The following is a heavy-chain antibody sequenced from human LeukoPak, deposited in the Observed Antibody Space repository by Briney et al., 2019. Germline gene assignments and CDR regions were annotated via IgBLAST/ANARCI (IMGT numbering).Heavy chain of an antibody. D-gene: IGHD6-13*01. CDR1: GFTFSNYY. CDR2: ISYDGSNK. V-gene: IGHV3-30-3*01. J-gene: IGHJ4*02. CDR3: ALEGGAAAGSGFDY. Sequence: GGSLRLSCAASGFTFSNYYMSWIRQAPGKGLEWVAVISYDGSNKYYADSVKGRFTISRDNSKNTLYLQMNSLRAEDTAVYYCALEGGAAAGSGFDYWGQGTLVTVSS.